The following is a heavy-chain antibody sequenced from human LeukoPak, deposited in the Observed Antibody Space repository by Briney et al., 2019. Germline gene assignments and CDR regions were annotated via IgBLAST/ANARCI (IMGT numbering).Heavy chain of an antibody. CDR3: ARDPNPSVAAPAGWFDP. CDR1: GGSISSYY. Sequence: SETLSLTCTVSGGSISSYYWSWIRQPAGKGLEWIGRIYTSGSTNYNPSLESRVTMSVDTSKNQFSLKLSSVTAADTAVYYCARDPNPSVAAPAGWFDPWGQGALVTVSS. J-gene: IGHJ5*02. D-gene: IGHD6-19*01. V-gene: IGHV4-4*07. CDR2: IYTSGST.